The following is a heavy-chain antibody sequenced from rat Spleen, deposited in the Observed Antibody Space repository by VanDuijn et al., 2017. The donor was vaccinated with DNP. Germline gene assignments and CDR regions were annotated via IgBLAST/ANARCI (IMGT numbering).Heavy chain of an antibody. V-gene: IGHV3-3*01. Sequence: EVQLQESGPGLVKPSQSLSLTCSVTGYSITRSYRWNWIRKFPGNKLEWMGYINSAGSTNYNPSLKSRISITRDTSKNQFFLQLNSVTTEDTATYYCARGLNYGGYMYSWYFDFWGPGTMVTVSS. D-gene: IGHD1-11*01. CDR2: INSAGST. CDR3: ARGLNYGGYMYSWYFDF. CDR1: GYSITRSYR. J-gene: IGHJ1*01.